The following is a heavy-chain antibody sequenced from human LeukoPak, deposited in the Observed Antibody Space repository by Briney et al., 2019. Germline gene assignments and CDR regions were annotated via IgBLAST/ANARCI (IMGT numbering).Heavy chain of an antibody. CDR2: ISGSGGST. D-gene: IGHD2/OR15-2a*01. V-gene: IGHV3-23*01. J-gene: IGHJ2*01. CDR1: GFTFSSYA. CDR3: AKDENRDWYFDL. Sequence: GGSLRLSCAASGFTFSSYAMSWVRQAPGKGLEWVSVISGSGGSTYYADSVKGRFTMSRDNSKNTLYLQMNSLRAEDTAVYYCAKDENRDWYFDLWGRGTLVTVSS.